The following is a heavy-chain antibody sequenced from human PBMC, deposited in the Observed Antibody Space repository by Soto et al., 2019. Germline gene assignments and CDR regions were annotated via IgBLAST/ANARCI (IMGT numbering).Heavy chain of an antibody. CDR1: GDTFTSYG. J-gene: IGHJ6*02. D-gene: IGHD3-9*01. CDR2: ISAYNGTT. Sequence: GASVKVSCKASGDTFTSYGISWVRQAPGQGLEWMGWISAYNGTTNYAQKLQGRVTITADESTSTAYMELSSLRSEDTAVYYCARFESYDILTGYFGPYYYYGMEVWGQGTTVTVSS. CDR3: ARFESYDILTGYFGPYYYYGMEV. V-gene: IGHV1-18*01.